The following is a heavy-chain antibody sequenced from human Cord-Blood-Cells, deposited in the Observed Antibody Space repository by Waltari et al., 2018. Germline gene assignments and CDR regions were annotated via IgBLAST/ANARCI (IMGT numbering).Heavy chain of an antibody. CDR1: GGTFRSYA. J-gene: IGHJ4*02. CDR3: ASNELSHCSSTSCYIPDY. CDR2: IIPIFGTT. D-gene: IGHD2-2*02. Sequence: QVQLVQSGAEVKKPGSSGRVSCKASGGTFRSYATSWVREALGQGLEWWGGIIPIFGTTNYAQKFQGRVTLTADESTSTAYMELSSLRSEDTAVYYCASNELSHCSSTSCYIPDYWGQGTLVTVSS. V-gene: IGHV1-69*01.